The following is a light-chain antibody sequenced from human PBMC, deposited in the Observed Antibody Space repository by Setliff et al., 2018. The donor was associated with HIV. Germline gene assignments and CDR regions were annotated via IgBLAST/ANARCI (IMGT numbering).Light chain of an antibody. V-gene: IGLV1-40*01. Sequence: QSVLTQPPSVSGAPGQRVSISCTGSRTNIGAGYDVHWFQQLPGTAPRLLVFGNYNRPSGVPDRFSGSKSGTSGSLVITGLQAEDEADYYCQSYDTRPNGWVFGGGTKVTVL. J-gene: IGLJ3*02. CDR2: GNY. CDR1: RTNIGAGYD. CDR3: QSYDTRPNGWV.